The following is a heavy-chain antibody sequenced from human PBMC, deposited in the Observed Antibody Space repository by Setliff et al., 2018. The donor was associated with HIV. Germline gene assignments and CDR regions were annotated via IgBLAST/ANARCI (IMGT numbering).Heavy chain of an antibody. CDR2: ILGIFGTT. Sequence: ASVKVSCKTSGDAFNSNAISWVRQAPGQGLEWMGGILGIFGTTDYAQKFQGRVTITTNESTRTSYMELSSLRSEDTAVYYCAREGEVLRYFDWFQYGMDVWGQGTTVTVSS. CDR3: AREGEVLRYFDWFQYGMDV. V-gene: IGHV1-69*05. CDR1: GDAFNSNA. J-gene: IGHJ6*02. D-gene: IGHD3-9*01.